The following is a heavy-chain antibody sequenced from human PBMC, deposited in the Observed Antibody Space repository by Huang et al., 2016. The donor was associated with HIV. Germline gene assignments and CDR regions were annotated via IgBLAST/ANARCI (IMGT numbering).Heavy chain of an antibody. Sequence: QPRLQESGPGLVKPSETLSLTCTVSGVSVTRSPWYWVWVRQSPGKGLEWIASINYDGSTYYKSSLKSLLTTSLDTSKNQFSLKLTSVTAADTAVYFCARDIAIFGEPLDSWGQGTAVTVSS. CDR1: GVSVTRSPWY. V-gene: IGHV4-39*01. D-gene: IGHD3-3*01. J-gene: IGHJ4*02. CDR3: ARDIAIFGEPLDS. CDR2: INYDGST.